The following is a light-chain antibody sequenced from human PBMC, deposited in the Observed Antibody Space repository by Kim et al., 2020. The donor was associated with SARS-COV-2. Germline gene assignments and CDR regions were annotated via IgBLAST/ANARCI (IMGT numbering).Light chain of an antibody. CDR1: ERISANY. J-gene: IGKJ2*01. Sequence: SPGGRVTLSCRAGERISANYLAWYQKKSGQAPRLLIYATSTRVTGIPDRFSGSVSGTDFTLTISRLEPEDLAVYYCQQYVSSPYTFGQGTKLEI. CDR3: QQYVSSPYT. CDR2: ATS. V-gene: IGKV3-20*01.